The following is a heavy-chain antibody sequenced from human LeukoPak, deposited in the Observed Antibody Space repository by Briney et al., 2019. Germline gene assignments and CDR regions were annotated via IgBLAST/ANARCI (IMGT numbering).Heavy chain of an antibody. CDR3: ARHYGSGSYYNPLFDY. D-gene: IGHD3-10*01. J-gene: IGHJ4*02. CDR2: IYPGDSDT. CDR1: GYRFPSYW. V-gene: IGHV5-51*01. Sequence: GESLKISCKGSGYRFPSYWIGWVRQMPGKGVEGMGVIYPGDSDTRYSPYFQGQVTISADKSISTAYLQWSSLKASDTAMYYCARHYGSGSYYNPLFDYWGQGTLVTVSS.